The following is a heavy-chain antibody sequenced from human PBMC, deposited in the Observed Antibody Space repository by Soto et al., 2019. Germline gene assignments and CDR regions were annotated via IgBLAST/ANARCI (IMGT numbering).Heavy chain of an antibody. D-gene: IGHD2-15*01. J-gene: IGHJ6*03. Sequence: QVQLVESGGGLVKPGGSLRLSCAASGFTFSDYYMSWIRQAPGKGLEWVSYISGSGSTIYYADSVNGRFTISRDNAKNSLHLQMNSLRAEDTAVYYCASGVAASHFYYYYMDVWGKGTTVTVSS. CDR3: ASGVAASHFYYYYMDV. CDR1: GFTFSDYY. CDR2: ISGSGSTI. V-gene: IGHV3-11*01.